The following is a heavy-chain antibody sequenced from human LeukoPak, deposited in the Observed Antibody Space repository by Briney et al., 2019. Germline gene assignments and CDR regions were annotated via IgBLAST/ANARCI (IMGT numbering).Heavy chain of an antibody. V-gene: IGHV4-4*07. CDR2: IYTSGST. Sequence: SETLSLTCTVSGGSISSYYWSWIRQPAGKGLEWIGRIYTSGSTNYHPSLKSRVTISVDKSKNQFSLKLSSVPAADTAVYYCARDLITIFGVVTRYWYFDLWGRGTLVTVSS. J-gene: IGHJ2*01. D-gene: IGHD3-3*01. CDR3: ARDLITIFGVVTRYWYFDL. CDR1: GGSISSYY.